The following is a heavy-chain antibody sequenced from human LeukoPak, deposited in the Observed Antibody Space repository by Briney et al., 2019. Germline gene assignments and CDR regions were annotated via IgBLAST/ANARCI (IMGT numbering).Heavy chain of an antibody. CDR1: GYSIRRGYY. J-gene: IGHJ5*02. V-gene: IGHV4-38-2*02. CDR2: IYYSGST. Sequence: SETLSLTCSVSGYSIRRGYYWGWIRQPPGKGLEWIGSIYYSGSTYYNPSLKSRVTTSVDTSKNQFSLKLSSVTAADTAVYYCARAVTWVNWLDPWGQGTLVTVSS. CDR3: ARAVTWVNWLDP. D-gene: IGHD2/OR15-2a*01.